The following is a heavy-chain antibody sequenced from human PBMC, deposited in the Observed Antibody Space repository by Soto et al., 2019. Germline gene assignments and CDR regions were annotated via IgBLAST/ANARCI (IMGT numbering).Heavy chain of an antibody. V-gene: IGHV3-48*02. CDR2: ISSSSSTI. Sequence: PGGSLRLSCAASGFTFSSYSMNWVRQAPGKGLEWVSYISSSSSTIYYADSVKGRFTISRDNAKNLLYLQMNSLRDEDTAVYYCARVRTYSQLDVWGQGTTVTVSS. CDR1: GFTFSSYS. J-gene: IGHJ6*02. CDR3: ARVRTYSQLDV. D-gene: IGHD2-21*01.